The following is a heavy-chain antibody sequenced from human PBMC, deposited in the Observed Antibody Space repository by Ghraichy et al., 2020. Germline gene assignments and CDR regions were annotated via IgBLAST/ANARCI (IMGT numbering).Heavy chain of an antibody. CDR2: ISDDGTNK. CDR1: AFTFSYYS. D-gene: IGHD2-15*01. CDR3: AKAGWYQLLFYYMDV. Sequence: LSLTCAASAFTFSYYSMHWVRQAPGKGLEWVAAISDDGTNKYYADSVKGRFTVSRDNSKNTMYLQMNSLRAEDTAVYYCAKAGWYQLLFYYMDVWGKGTTVTVSS. V-gene: IGHV3-30*18. J-gene: IGHJ6*03.